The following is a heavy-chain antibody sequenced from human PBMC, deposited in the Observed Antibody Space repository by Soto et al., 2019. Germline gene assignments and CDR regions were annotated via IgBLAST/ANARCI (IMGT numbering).Heavy chain of an antibody. D-gene: IGHD3-9*01. CDR1: GFAFSSYS. CDR3: ARDLDGTYYDILTGYWKFDP. CDR2: ISSSSSYI. V-gene: IGHV3-21*01. J-gene: IGHJ5*02. Sequence: GGSLRLSCAASGFAFSSYSMNWVRQAPGKGLEWVSSISSSSSYIYYADSVKGRFTISRDNAKNSLYLQMNSLRAEDTAVYYCARDLDGTYYDILTGYWKFDPWGQGTLVTVSS.